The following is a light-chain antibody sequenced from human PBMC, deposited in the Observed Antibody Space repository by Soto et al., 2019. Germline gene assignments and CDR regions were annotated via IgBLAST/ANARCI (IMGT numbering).Light chain of an antibody. V-gene: IGKV3D-11*03. CDR2: QTS. Sequence: EIVLTQSPATLSSFPGDRVTLSCRASQYINTRLAWYQHRPGQAPRLLIYQTSLRAAGIPARFSASGSGTDFTLTISDVQPEDFAVYYCQQYGTLPTFGQGTKVEIK. J-gene: IGKJ1*01. CDR1: QYINTR. CDR3: QQYGTLPT.